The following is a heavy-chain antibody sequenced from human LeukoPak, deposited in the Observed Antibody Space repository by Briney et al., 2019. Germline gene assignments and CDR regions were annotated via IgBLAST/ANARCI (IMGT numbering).Heavy chain of an antibody. Sequence: GGSLRPSCAASGFTFSSYAMSWVRQAPGKGLEWVSAISGSGGSTYYADSVKGRFTISRDNSKNTLYLQMNSLRAEDTAVYYCAKIVAPYYDSSGYTIDYWGQGTLVTVSS. D-gene: IGHD3-22*01. CDR3: AKIVAPYYDSSGYTIDY. CDR2: ISGSGGST. J-gene: IGHJ4*02. V-gene: IGHV3-23*01. CDR1: GFTFSSYA.